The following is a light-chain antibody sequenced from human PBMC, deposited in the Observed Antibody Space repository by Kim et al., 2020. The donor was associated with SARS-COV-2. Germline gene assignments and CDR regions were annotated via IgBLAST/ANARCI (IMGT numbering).Light chain of an antibody. Sequence: SSALTQDPAVSVALGQTVRITCQGDSLRSYYASWYQQKPGQAPVLVIYGKNNRPSGIPDRFSGSSSGNTASLTITGAQAEDEADYYCNSRDSSGNHLYVF. CDR1: SLRSYY. J-gene: IGLJ1*01. CDR2: GKN. CDR3: NSRDSSGNHLYV. V-gene: IGLV3-19*01.